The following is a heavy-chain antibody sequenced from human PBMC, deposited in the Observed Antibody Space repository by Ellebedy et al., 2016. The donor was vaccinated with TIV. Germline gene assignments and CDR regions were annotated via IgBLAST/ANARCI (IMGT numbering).Heavy chain of an antibody. D-gene: IGHD5-18*01. J-gene: IGHJ4*02. CDR1: GYTFASYY. Sequence: AASVKVSCKASGYTFASYYIHWVRQAPGQGLEWMGIINPSGGSTSYAQKLQGRVTMTRDTSTSTVYMELSSLRSEDTAVYYCARNAGTLDTAMDQHFDYWGQGSLVTVSS. V-gene: IGHV1-46*04. CDR2: INPSGGST. CDR3: ARNAGTLDTAMDQHFDY.